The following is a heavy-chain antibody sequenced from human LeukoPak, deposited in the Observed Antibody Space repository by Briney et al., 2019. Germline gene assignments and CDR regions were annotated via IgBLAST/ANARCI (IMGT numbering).Heavy chain of an antibody. Sequence: GESLRISCKGSGYSFTSYWISWVRQMPGKGLEWMGRIDPSDSYTNYSPSFQGHVTISADKSISTAYLQWSSLKASDTAMYYCARPLNYYDSSGYYYNRFDYWGQGTLVTVSS. CDR3: ARPLNYYDSSGYYYNRFDY. CDR1: GYSFTSYW. CDR2: IDPSDSYT. J-gene: IGHJ4*02. V-gene: IGHV5-10-1*01. D-gene: IGHD3-22*01.